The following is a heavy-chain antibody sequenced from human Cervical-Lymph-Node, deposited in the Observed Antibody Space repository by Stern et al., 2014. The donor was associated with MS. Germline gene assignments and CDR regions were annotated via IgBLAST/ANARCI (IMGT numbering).Heavy chain of an antibody. CDR3: TRDRGYSNYDY. CDR2: IYGGGST. D-gene: IGHD4-11*01. V-gene: IGHV3-66*02. Sequence: VQLVESGGGLVQPGGSLRLSCAASGVTVSSNYMSWVRQAPGKGLEWVSLIYGGGSTDYGDSVKGRFTISRDNSKNTLYLQMNSLRAEDTAVYYCTRDRGYSNYDYWGQGTLVTVSS. J-gene: IGHJ4*02. CDR1: GVTVSSNY.